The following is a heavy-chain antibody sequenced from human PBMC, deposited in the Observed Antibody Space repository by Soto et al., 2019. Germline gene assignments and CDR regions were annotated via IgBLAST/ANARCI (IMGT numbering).Heavy chain of an antibody. CDR2: SYSSGNT. Sequence: QVQLQESGPGLVKPSETLSLTCTVSGGSITSYYWSWIRQPVGKGLEWIGRSYSSGNTDYNPSLKSRVTMSADTSKNQFSLKLNSVTAADTAVYYCAIGSGWQDMDFWGQGTLVTVSS. V-gene: IGHV4-4*07. CDR3: AIGSGWQDMDF. CDR1: GGSITSYY. D-gene: IGHD6-19*01. J-gene: IGHJ4*02.